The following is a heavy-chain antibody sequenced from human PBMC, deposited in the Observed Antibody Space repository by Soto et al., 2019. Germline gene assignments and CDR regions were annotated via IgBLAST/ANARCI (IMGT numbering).Heavy chain of an antibody. V-gene: IGHV1-18*01. D-gene: IGHD3-16*01. CDR3: VRVPGRWGNSYGMDV. CDR1: GYTFSIYG. J-gene: IGHJ6*02. Sequence: QVQLMQSGAEVKKPGASVKVSCKASGYTFSIYGITWVRQAPGQGLEWMGWISAHTGITNYAQEFQGRVTMTTDTSTSTASMELRSLKSDDTAVYYCVRVPGRWGNSYGMDVWGQGTTVTVSS. CDR2: ISAHTGIT.